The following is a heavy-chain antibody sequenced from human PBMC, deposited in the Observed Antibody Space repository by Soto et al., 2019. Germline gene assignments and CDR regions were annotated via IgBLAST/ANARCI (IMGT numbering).Heavy chain of an antibody. CDR3: AKARAQYYDFWSGYPVDY. D-gene: IGHD3-3*01. CDR1: GFTFSSYA. Sequence: EVQLLESGGGLVQPGGSLRLSCAASGFTFSSYAMSWVRQAPGKGLECVSAISGSGGSTYYGDSVKGRFTISRDNSKNTLYLQMNSLRAEDTAVYYCAKARAQYYDFWSGYPVDYWGQGTLVTVSS. V-gene: IGHV3-23*01. CDR2: ISGSGGST. J-gene: IGHJ4*02.